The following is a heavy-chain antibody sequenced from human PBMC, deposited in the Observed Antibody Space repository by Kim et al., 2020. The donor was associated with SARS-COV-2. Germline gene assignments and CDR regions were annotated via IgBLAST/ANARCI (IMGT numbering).Heavy chain of an antibody. Sequence: KSYADSVKGRFTISRDNSKNTLYLQMNSLRAEDTAVYYCATNSGYANFDYWGQGTLVTVSS. CDR3: ATNSGYANFDY. V-gene: IGHV3-30*01. J-gene: IGHJ4*02. D-gene: IGHD5-12*01. CDR2: K.